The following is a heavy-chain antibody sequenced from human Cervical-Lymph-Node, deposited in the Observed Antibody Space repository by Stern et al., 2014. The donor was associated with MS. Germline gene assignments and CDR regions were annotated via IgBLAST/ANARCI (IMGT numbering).Heavy chain of an antibody. CDR2: ISNSGVYT. Sequence: EVQLVESGGGLVQPGGSLRLSCAASGFTFSNYAMSWVRQAPGKGLQWVSGISNSGVYTYYADSMKGRFTISRDNSRNTLYLQVNSLRAEDTALYYCAKDRKYANGCHTMWGQGTMVTVSS. CDR1: GFTFSNYA. D-gene: IGHD2-2*02. V-gene: IGHV3-23*04. J-gene: IGHJ3*01. CDR3: AKDRKYANGCHTM.